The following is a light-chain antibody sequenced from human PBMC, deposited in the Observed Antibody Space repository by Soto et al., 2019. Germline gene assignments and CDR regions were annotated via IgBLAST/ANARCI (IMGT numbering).Light chain of an antibody. CDR1: HNDIGNYNY. CDR3: TSYTSDFPPFYV. V-gene: IGLV2-14*03. Sequence: THNDIGNYNYVSWYQHHPGKAPKLIIFDVSSRPSGVSDRFSGSKSGNTASLFISGLQAEDEAEYYCTSYTSDFPPFYVFGPGTKVTGL. CDR2: DVS. J-gene: IGLJ1*01.